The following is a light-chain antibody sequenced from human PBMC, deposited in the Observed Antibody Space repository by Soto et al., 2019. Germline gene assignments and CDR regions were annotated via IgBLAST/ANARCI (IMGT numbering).Light chain of an antibody. CDR2: DAS. J-gene: IGKJ1*01. CDR3: HQYGGPPRT. Sequence: EIVMTQSPATLSVSPGERATLSCRASQSVSSNLAWYQQKPGQAPRLLIYDASNRATGIPARFSGSGSGTDFTFTISRLEPEDFALYYCHQYGGPPRTFGQGTKVDIK. CDR1: QSVSSN. V-gene: IGKV3-20*01.